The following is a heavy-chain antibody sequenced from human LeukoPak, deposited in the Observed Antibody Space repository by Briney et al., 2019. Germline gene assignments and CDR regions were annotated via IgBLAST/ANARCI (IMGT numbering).Heavy chain of an antibody. D-gene: IGHD1-1*01. V-gene: IGHV3-74*01. Sequence: GGSLRLSCAASGFTFSNYWMHWVRHAPGEGLVWVSRIHSDGSSTTSADSVKGRFTISRDNAENTLYLQMNSLRAEDTAVYFCARGNAHAFDIWGQGTMVTVSS. CDR1: GFTFSNYW. J-gene: IGHJ3*02. CDR2: IHSDGSST. CDR3: ARGNAHAFDI.